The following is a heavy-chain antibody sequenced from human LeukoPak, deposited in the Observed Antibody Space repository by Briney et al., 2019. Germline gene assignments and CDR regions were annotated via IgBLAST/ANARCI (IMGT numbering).Heavy chain of an antibody. D-gene: IGHD3-3*01. CDR1: GFTFSSYA. Sequence: GGSLRLSCAASGFTFSSYAMNWVRQAPGKGLEWVSAISGSGGSTYYADSVKGRFTISRDNSKNTLYLQMNSLRADDTAAYYCAKGHSDSPEGRITIFGVVIRPSHHWGQGTLVTVSS. J-gene: IGHJ4*02. CDR3: AKGHSDSPEGRITIFGVVIRPSHH. CDR2: ISGSGGST. V-gene: IGHV3-23*01.